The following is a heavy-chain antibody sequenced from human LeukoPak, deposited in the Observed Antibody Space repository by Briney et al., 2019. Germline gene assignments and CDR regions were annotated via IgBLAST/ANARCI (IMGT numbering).Heavy chain of an antibody. J-gene: IGHJ4*02. CDR1: GGSIRSGTYY. CDR2: IYNSGTT. CDR3: ARDGGIAARYFDY. Sequence: TLSLTCTVSGGSIRSGTYYWNWIRQHPGKGLEWIGYIYNSGTTYYNPSLKSRLTISADTSRNQLSLKLSSVTAADTAVYYCARDGGIAARYFDYWGQGTLVTVSS. V-gene: IGHV4-31*03. D-gene: IGHD6-6*01.